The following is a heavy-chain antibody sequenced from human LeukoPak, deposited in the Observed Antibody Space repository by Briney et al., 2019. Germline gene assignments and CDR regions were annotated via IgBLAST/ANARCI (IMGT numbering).Heavy chain of an antibody. CDR3: ARCNTADVPSGN. J-gene: IGHJ4*02. CDR2: IRTDGTDE. V-gene: IGHV3-30*02. Sequence: PGGSLRLSCVASGFTFSNYGMHWFRQVPGKGLDWVAFIRTDGTDERYADSVKGRFTISRDNSKNTLYLQMNTLTPEDTALYHCARCNTADVPSGNWGQGTLVTVSS. CDR1: GFTFSNYG. D-gene: IGHD2/OR15-2a*01.